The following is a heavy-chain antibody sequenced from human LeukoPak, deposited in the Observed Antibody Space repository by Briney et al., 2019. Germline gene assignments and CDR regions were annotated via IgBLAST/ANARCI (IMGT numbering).Heavy chain of an antibody. CDR1: GFTFSSYA. D-gene: IGHD3-22*01. Sequence: HTGGSLRLSCAASGFTFSSYAMSWVRQAPGKGLEWVSAISGSGGSTYYADSVKGRFTISRDNSKNTLYLQMNSLRAEDTAVYYCAKSSLQYYYDSPRGGHFDYWGQGTLVTVSS. CDR2: ISGSGGST. J-gene: IGHJ4*02. V-gene: IGHV3-23*01. CDR3: AKSSLQYYYDSPRGGHFDY.